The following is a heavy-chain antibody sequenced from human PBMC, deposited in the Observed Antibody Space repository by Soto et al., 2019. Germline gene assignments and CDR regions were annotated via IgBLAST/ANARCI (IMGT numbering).Heavy chain of an antibody. V-gene: IGHV4-31*03. CDR2: IYDSGST. CDR1: GGSISSGGYY. Sequence: QVQLQESGPGLVKPSQTLSLTCTVSGGSISSGGYYWSWIRQHPGKGLEWIGYIYDSGSTSYNPSLKSRVPISVDTSKNQFSLKLSSVTAADTAVYYCARGGCSGGSCYPYYYYGMYVWGQGTTVTVSS. D-gene: IGHD2-15*01. J-gene: IGHJ6*02. CDR3: ARGGCSGGSCYPYYYYGMYV.